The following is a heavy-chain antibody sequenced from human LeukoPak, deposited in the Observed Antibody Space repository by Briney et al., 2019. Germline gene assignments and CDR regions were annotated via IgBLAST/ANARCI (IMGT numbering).Heavy chain of an antibody. Sequence: GGSLRLSCAASGFTFTDYWMKWVRQSPGKGLEWVADIKQDGSETHYVDSVNGRFTISRDNAKNSVYLQMNSLKAEDTAVYHCVRDWRAMALGYWGQGTLVTVSS. CDR1: GFTFTDYW. D-gene: IGHD5-18*01. CDR3: VRDWRAMALGY. V-gene: IGHV3-7*01. J-gene: IGHJ4*02. CDR2: IKQDGSET.